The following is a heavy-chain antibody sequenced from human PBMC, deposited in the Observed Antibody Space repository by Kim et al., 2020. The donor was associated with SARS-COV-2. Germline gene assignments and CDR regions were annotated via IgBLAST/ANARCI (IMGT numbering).Heavy chain of an antibody. Sequence: GGSLRLSCAASGFTFSSYGMHWVRQAPGKGLEWVAVIWYDGSNKYYADSVKGRFTISRDNSKNTLYLQMNSLRAEDTAVYYCRRGVSPVTTTLYYYSGIEVSGPGTPITVSS. CDR1: GFTFSSYG. J-gene: IGHJ6*01. D-gene: IGHD4-17*01. CDR3: RRGVSPVTTTLYYYSGIEV. V-gene: IGHV3-33*01. CDR2: IWYDGSNK.